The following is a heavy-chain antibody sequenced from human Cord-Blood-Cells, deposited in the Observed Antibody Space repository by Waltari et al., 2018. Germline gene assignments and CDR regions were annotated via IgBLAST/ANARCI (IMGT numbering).Heavy chain of an antibody. CDR3: ARGNWGLGPNWYFDL. J-gene: IGHJ2*01. Sequence: QVQLVQSGAEVKEPGASVKVSSKPSGYTFTTYDINWARQATGHGLEWMGWMNPNSGNTGYAQKFQGRVTITRNTSISTAYMELSSLRSEDTAVYYCARGNWGLGPNWYFDLWGRGTLVTVSS. CDR1: GYTFTTYD. CDR2: MNPNSGNT. D-gene: IGHD7-27*01. V-gene: IGHV1-8*03.